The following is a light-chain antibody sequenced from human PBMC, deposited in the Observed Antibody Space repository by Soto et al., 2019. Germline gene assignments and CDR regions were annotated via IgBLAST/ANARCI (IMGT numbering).Light chain of an antibody. J-gene: IGKJ1*01. CDR1: QGVSSTY. CDR3: QQYGSSPRT. V-gene: IGKV3-20*01. Sequence: EIVWTQSPGTLSLFPGERATISCRASQGVSSTYLAWYQQKHGQAPRLLIHGASSRATGIPDRFSGSGSGTDFTLTISRLEPEDLAVYYCQQYGSSPRTFGQGTKVEI. CDR2: GAS.